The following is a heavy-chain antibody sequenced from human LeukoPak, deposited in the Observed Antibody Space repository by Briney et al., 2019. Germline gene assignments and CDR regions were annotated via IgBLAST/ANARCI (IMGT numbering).Heavy chain of an antibody. D-gene: IGHD3-3*01. J-gene: IGHJ4*02. CDR2: IKQDGSEK. V-gene: IGHV3-7*01. Sequence: GGSLRLSCAASGFTFSSFWMGWVRQAPGKGLEWVANIKQDGSEKYYVDSVKGRFTISRDNAKNALYLQMNSLTADDTAVYYCWRDGGAFGDYWGQGTLVTVSS. CDR1: GFTFSSFW. CDR3: WRDGGAFGDY.